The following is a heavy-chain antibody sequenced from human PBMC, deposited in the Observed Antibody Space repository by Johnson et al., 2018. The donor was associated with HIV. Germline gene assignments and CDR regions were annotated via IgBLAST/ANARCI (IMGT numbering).Heavy chain of an antibody. D-gene: IGHD6-13*01. CDR1: GFTVSSNY. J-gene: IGHJ3*02. Sequence: VQLVESGGGLIQPGGSLRLSCAASGFTVSSNYMSWVRQAPGKGLEWVSAISSSGSTIYYADSVKGRFTISRDNAKNSLYLQMNSLRAEDTALDSCAKGRGSNWYTGAFDIWGQGTMVTVSS. CDR2: ISSSGSTI. V-gene: IGHV3-11*01. CDR3: AKGRGSNWYTGAFDI.